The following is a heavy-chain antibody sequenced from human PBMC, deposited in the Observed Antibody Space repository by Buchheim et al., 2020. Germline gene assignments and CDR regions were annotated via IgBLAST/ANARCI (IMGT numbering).Heavy chain of an antibody. CDR3: ARVKEVVGATHPAYFDY. J-gene: IGHJ4*02. Sequence: QVQLQESGPGLVKPSQTLSLTCTVSGGSISSGGYYWSWIRQHPGKGLEWIGYIYYSGSTDYNPSLKSRVTISVDTSKNQFSLKLSSVTAADPAVYYCARVKEVVGATHPAYFDYWGQGNL. CDR1: GGSISSGGYY. D-gene: IGHD1-26*01. CDR2: IYYSGST. V-gene: IGHV4-31*03.